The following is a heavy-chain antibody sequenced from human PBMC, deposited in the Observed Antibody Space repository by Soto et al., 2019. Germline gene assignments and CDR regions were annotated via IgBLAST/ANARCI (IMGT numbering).Heavy chain of an antibody. V-gene: IGHV1-8*01. J-gene: IGHJ6*03. CDR2: MNPNSGNT. D-gene: IGHD2-2*01. CDR3: ARRHQLLHKSVMDYYYYMDV. CDR1: GYTFTSYD. Sequence: ASVKVSCKASGYTFTSYDINWVRQATGQGLEWMGWMNPNSGNTGYAQKFQGRVTMTRNTSISTAYMELSSLRSEDTAVYYCARRHQLLHKSVMDYYYYMDVWGKGTTVTVSS.